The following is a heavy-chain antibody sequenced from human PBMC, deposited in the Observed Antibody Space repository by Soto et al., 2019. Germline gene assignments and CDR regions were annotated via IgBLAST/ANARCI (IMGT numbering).Heavy chain of an antibody. J-gene: IGHJ4*02. D-gene: IGHD6-19*01. CDR2: IIPIFGTA. V-gene: IGHV1-69*01. CDR1: GGTFSSYA. Sequence: QVQLVQSGAEVKKPGSSVKVSCKASGGTFSSYAISWVRQAPGQWLEWMGGIIPIFGTANYAQKFQGRVTITADESTSTAYMELSSLRSEDTAVYYCARDGRSIAVACIRWDFSYWGQGTLVTVSS. CDR3: ARDGRSIAVACIRWDFSY.